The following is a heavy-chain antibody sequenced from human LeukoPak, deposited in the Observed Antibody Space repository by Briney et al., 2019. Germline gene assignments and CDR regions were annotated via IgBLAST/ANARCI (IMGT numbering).Heavy chain of an antibody. J-gene: IGHJ4*02. CDR2: ISSSSSYI. Sequence: PGGSLRLSCAASGFTFSSYSMNWVRQAPGKGLEWVSSISSSSSYIYHADSVKGRFTISRDNAKNSLYLQMNSLRAEDTAVYYCARDIEWELRYFDYWGQGTLVTVSS. D-gene: IGHD1-26*01. CDR1: GFTFSSYS. V-gene: IGHV3-21*01. CDR3: ARDIEWELRYFDY.